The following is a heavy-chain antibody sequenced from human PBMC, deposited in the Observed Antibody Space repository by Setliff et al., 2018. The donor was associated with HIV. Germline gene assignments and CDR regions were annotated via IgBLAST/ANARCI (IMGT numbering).Heavy chain of an antibody. CDR1: GGSISSGDYY. D-gene: IGHD3-10*01. CDR3: ARATMAHAFDF. CDR2: IYYSGST. Sequence: PSETLSLTCTVSGGSISSGDYYWTWIRQPPGKGLEWIGYIYYSGSTYYNPSLKSRVTISVDTSKNQFSLKLSSVTAADTAVYYCARATMAHAFDFWGQGTMVTVSS. J-gene: IGHJ3*01. V-gene: IGHV4-30-4*08.